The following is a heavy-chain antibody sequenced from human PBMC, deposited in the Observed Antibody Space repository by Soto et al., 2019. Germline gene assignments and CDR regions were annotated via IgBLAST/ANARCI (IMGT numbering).Heavy chain of an antibody. D-gene: IGHD6-19*01. CDR3: ARGYSSGWYWDFDY. Sequence: SETLSLTCTVSGGSISSYYWSWIRQPPGKGLEWIGYIYHSGSTNYNPSLKSRVTISVDMSKNQFSLKLSSVTAADTAVYYCARGYSSGWYWDFDYWGQGTLVTVSS. CDR1: GGSISSYY. CDR2: IYHSGST. J-gene: IGHJ4*02. V-gene: IGHV4-59*12.